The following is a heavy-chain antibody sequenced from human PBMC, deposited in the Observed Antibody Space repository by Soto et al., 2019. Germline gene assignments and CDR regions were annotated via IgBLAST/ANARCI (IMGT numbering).Heavy chain of an antibody. CDR2: VNGDGSEK. V-gene: IGHV3-7*01. CDR3: AKWGGAGRDY. Sequence: LRLSCAASGFTFSSYYMSWVRQAQGKGLEWVANVNGDGSEKYYVDSVKGRFTVSRDNAKNSLYLQMNSLRAEDTAVYYCAKWGGAGRDYWGQGTLVTVSS. J-gene: IGHJ4*02. CDR1: GFTFSSYY. D-gene: IGHD1-26*01.